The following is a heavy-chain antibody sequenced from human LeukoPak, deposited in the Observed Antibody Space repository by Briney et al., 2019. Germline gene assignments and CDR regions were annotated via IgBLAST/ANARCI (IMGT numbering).Heavy chain of an antibody. CDR1: GFTFSNYW. CDR3: ARDKVTGASYFDY. D-gene: IGHD7-27*01. CDR2: IKQDGSEM. V-gene: IGHV3-7*01. Sequence: QTGGSLRLSCAASGFTFSNYWMSWVRQTPGEALGWVANIKQDGSEMYYLDSVKGRFTISRDNAKNSLFLQMNSLRGDDTAIYYCARDKVTGASYFDYWGQGTLVTVSS. J-gene: IGHJ4*02.